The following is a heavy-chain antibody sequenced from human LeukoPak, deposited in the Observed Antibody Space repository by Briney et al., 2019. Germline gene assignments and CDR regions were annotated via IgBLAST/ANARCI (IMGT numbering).Heavy chain of an antibody. CDR2: IYPGDSEP. CDR1: GFPFTSYW. D-gene: IGHD3-10*01. J-gene: IGHJ5*02. Sequence: VESLQISCKGSGFPFTSYWIGGVRQMPGKGLEWMGIIYPGDSEPRYSPFFQGQVTISADKSISTAYLQWSSLKASDTAMYYCARREGGGFYYDAWGQGTLVTVSS. CDR3: ARREGGGFYYDA. V-gene: IGHV5-51*01.